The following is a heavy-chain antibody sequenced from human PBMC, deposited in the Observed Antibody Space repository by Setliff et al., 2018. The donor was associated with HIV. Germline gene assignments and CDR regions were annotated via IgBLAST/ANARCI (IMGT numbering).Heavy chain of an antibody. V-gene: IGHV1-69*10. CDR3: VCRTVVAGKGLPPDS. CDR1: GGTSSSSA. J-gene: IGHJ4*02. CDR2: IIPILSMT. Sequence: ASVKVSCKASGGTSSSSAFSWVRQAPGQGVEWMGGIIPILSMTSYAQKFQGRATITADISTSTAYLELSSLRSEDTALFYCVCRTVVAGKGLPPDSWGQGTLVTVSS. D-gene: IGHD6-19*01.